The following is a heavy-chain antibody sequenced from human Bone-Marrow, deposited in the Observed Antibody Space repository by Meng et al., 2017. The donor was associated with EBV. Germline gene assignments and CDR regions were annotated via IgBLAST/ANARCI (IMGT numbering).Heavy chain of an antibody. CDR3: AREVYNWFDP. CDR2: INHSGST. Sequence: VQLQKWGAGLLKPSETLSLTCAVYGGSFSGYYWSWIRQPPGKGLEWIGEINHSGSTNYNPSLKSRVTISVDTSKNQFSLKLSSVTAADTAVYYCAREVYNWFDPWGQGTLVTVSS. CDR1: GGSFSGYY. J-gene: IGHJ5*02. V-gene: IGHV4-34*01. D-gene: IGHD6-6*01.